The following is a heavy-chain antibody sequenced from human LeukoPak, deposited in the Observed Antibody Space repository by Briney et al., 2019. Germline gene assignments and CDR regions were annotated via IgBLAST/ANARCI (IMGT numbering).Heavy chain of an antibody. CDR2: ISSSSSYI. V-gene: IGHV3-21*01. CDR1: GFTFSSYS. Sequence: GGSLRLSCAASGFTFSSYSMNWVRQAPGKGLEWVSSISSSSSYIYYADSVKGRFTISRDNAKNSLYLQMNSLRAEDTAVYYCARAGLRSLEWLNYYFDYWGQGTLVTVSS. D-gene: IGHD3-3*01. CDR3: ARAGLRSLEWLNYYFDY. J-gene: IGHJ4*02.